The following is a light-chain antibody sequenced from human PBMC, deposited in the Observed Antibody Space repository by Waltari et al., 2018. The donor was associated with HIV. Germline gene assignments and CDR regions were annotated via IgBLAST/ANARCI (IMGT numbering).Light chain of an antibody. J-gene: IGLJ3*02. CDR3: AARDDSLNVWV. CDR2: SNN. CDR1: TSNIGRHT. V-gene: IGLV1-44*01. Sequence: QSFLTQPPSASVTPGRRVVISCSGNTSNIGRHTVNWYRQVPGTAPKLPMFSNNQRPSGVTDRFSGSKSGTSASLAIKGLQSEDEADYYCAARDDSLNVWVFGGGTKLTVL.